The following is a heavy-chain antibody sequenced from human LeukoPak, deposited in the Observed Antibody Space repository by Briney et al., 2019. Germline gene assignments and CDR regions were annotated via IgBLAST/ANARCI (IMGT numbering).Heavy chain of an antibody. D-gene: IGHD3-10*01. CDR2: ISYDGSNK. Sequence: PGGSLRLSCTASGFTFNTYGMHWVRQAPGKGLEWVAVISYDGSNKYYADSVKGRFTISRDNSKNTLYLQMNSLRAEDTAVYYCARDLLRSAFIRGVDYYYYGMDVRGQGTTVTVSS. CDR1: GFTFNTYG. CDR3: ARDLLRSAFIRGVDYYYYGMDV. J-gene: IGHJ6*02. V-gene: IGHV3-30*19.